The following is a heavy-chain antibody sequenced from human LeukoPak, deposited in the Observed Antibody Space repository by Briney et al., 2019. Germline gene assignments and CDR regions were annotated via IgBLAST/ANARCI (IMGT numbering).Heavy chain of an antibody. CDR2: INTNGRDT. Sequence: GGSLRLSCAASGFTLSSYWMHWVRQAPGKGLVWVSRINTNGRDTHYAESVKGRFTISRDNAKNTLYLQMNSLRAEDTAVYHCARPQNPEIYGYGGFDIWGQGTMVTVSS. CDR3: ARPQNPEIYGYGGFDI. J-gene: IGHJ3*02. V-gene: IGHV3-74*01. CDR1: GFTLSSYW. D-gene: IGHD5-18*01.